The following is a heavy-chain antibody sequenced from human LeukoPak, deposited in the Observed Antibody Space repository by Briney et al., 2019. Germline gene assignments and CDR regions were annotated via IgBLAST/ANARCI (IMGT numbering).Heavy chain of an antibody. V-gene: IGHV3-21*01. Sequence: PGGSLRLSCAASGFTFSSYNMNWVRQAPGKGLEWVSTISSRSSYIYYADSVKGRFTLSRDNAKDSLYLQMDSLRAEDMAVYYCARDAGVAAAGPRYFDCWGQGILVTVSS. D-gene: IGHD6-13*01. CDR3: ARDAGVAAAGPRYFDC. CDR1: GFTFSSYN. CDR2: ISSRSSYI. J-gene: IGHJ4*02.